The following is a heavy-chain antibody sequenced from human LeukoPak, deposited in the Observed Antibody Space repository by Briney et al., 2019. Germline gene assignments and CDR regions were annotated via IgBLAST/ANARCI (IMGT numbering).Heavy chain of an antibody. CDR2: RYHDGRI. Sequence: SETLSLTCIFSGGSLISDHWAWLRQSPGRGLEYLAFRYHDGRINYNPSLKGRITMSVDTSSNQFSLKLISVTAADTAVYYCARAIDHDYHDYYFDSWGQGTLVTVSS. CDR1: GGSLISDH. J-gene: IGHJ4*02. CDR3: ARAIDHDYHDYYFDS. D-gene: IGHD4-17*01. V-gene: IGHV4-59*08.